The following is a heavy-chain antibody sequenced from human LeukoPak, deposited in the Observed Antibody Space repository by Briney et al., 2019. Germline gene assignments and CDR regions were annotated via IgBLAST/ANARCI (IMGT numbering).Heavy chain of an antibody. CDR2: ISSSSSYI. V-gene: IGHV3-21*01. J-gene: IGHJ4*02. CDR1: GFTFNTYT. Sequence: PGGSLRLSCAASGFTFNTYTMNWVRQAPGKGLEWVSSISSSSSYIYYGDSVKGRFTISRDNAKNSLWLQMNSLRAEDTAVYYCARAGVVVVPAAIGTFDYWGQGTLVTVSS. CDR3: ARAGVVVVPAAIGTFDY. D-gene: IGHD2-2*02.